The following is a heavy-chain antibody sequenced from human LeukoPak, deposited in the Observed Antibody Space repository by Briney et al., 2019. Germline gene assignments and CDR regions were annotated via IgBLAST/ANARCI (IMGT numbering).Heavy chain of an antibody. V-gene: IGHV3-7*03. Sequence: PGGSLRLSCAASGFTFSSYWMSWVRQAPGKGLEWVANIKQDGSEKYYVDSVKGRFTISRDTSKNTFYLEMNSLGADDTALYYCAKDRISGQGGAARILDYWGQGILVTVSS. D-gene: IGHD6-6*01. CDR2: IKQDGSEK. CDR3: AKDRISGQGGAARILDY. J-gene: IGHJ4*02. CDR1: GFTFSSYW.